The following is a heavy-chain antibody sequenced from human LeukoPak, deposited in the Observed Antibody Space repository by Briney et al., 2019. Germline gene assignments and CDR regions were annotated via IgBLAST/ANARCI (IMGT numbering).Heavy chain of an antibody. CDR3: AREGRIPRDFDY. J-gene: IGHJ4*02. V-gene: IGHV3-33*01. D-gene: IGHD2-21*01. CDR2: IWYDGSNK. CDR1: GFTFSSYG. Sequence: GGSLRLSCAASGFTFSSYGMHWVRQAPGKGLEWVAVIWYDGSNKYYADSVKGRFTISRDNSKNTLYLQMNSLRAEDTAVYYCAREGRIPRDFDYWGQGTLVTVSS.